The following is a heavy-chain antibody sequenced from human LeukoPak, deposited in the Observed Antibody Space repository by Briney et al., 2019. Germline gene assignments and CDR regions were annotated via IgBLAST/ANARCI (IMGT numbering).Heavy chain of an antibody. Sequence: SVKVSCKASGGTFSSYAISWVRQAPGQGLEWMGGIIPIFGTANYAQKFQGRVTITADESTSTAYMELSSLRSDDTAVYYCARDRRFLEWLLLGYYYYGMDVWGQGTTVTVSS. CDR3: ARDRRFLEWLLLGYYYYGMDV. D-gene: IGHD3-3*01. V-gene: IGHV1-69*01. CDR2: IIPIFGTA. CDR1: GGTFSSYA. J-gene: IGHJ6*02.